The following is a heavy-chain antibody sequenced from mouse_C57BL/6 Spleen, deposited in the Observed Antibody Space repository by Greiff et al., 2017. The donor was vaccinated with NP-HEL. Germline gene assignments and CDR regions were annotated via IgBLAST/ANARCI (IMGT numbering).Heavy chain of an antibody. Sequence: DVKLVESGGGLVKPGGSLKLSCAASGFTFSSYTMSWVRQTPEKRLEWVATISGGGGNTYYPDSVKGRFTISRDNAKNTLYLQMSSLRSEDTALYYCARHYYGSSYGFADWGQGTLVTVSA. J-gene: IGHJ3*01. D-gene: IGHD1-1*01. CDR1: GFTFSSYT. CDR2: ISGGGGNT. CDR3: ARHYYGSSYGFAD. V-gene: IGHV5-9*01.